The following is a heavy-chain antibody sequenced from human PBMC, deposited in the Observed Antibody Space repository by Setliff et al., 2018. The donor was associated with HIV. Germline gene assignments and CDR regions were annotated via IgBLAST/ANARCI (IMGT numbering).Heavy chain of an antibody. CDR1: GGSFSKYL. D-gene: IGHD3-22*01. Sequence: GASVKVSCKTSGGSFSKYLFTWVRQAPGQGLEWMGGIIPFLGVRDYAQKFQGRVTITADESTRTGYMELRSLQSEDTAVYYCVRVGPWYYGRSGYLASRDYWGQGTQVTVS. J-gene: IGHJ4*02. CDR2: IIPFLGVR. V-gene: IGHV1-69*10. CDR3: VRVGPWYYGRSGYLASRDY.